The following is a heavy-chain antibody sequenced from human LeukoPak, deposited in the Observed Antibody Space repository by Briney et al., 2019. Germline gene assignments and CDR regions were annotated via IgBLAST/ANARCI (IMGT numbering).Heavy chain of an antibody. D-gene: IGHD2-15*01. CDR1: GYSFTTYW. V-gene: IGHV5-51*01. Sequence: GESLKISCKGSGYSFTTYWIGWVRQMPGKGLEWMGIIHPGDSDTRYSPSFQGQVTISADTSISTAYLQWSSLKASDTAMYYCARARYCSGGSCYAEYWGQGTLVTVSS. CDR2: IHPGDSDT. CDR3: ARARYCSGGSCYAEY. J-gene: IGHJ4*02.